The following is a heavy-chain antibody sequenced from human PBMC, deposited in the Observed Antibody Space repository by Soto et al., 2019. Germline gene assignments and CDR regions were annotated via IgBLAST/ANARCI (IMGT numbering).Heavy chain of an antibody. V-gene: IGHV4-39*01. Sequence: LSLTCTVSGGSISSSSYYWGWIRQPPGKGLEWIGSIYYSGSTYYNPSLKSRVTISVDTSKNQFSLKLSSVTAADTAVYYCARSYGDYVDYWGQGTLVTVSS. CDR1: GGSISSSSYY. J-gene: IGHJ4*02. CDR3: ARSYGDYVDY. CDR2: IYYSGST. D-gene: IGHD4-17*01.